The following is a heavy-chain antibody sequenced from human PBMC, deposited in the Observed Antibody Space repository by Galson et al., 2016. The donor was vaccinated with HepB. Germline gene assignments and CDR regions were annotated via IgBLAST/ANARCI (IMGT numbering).Heavy chain of an antibody. CDR3: ARDSVTHCRGACSIDY. J-gene: IGHJ4*02. CDR2: ISYDGGDK. CDR1: GFTFSSYG. D-gene: IGHD2-21*01. Sequence: SLRLSCAASGFTFSSYGMHRVRQAPGKGLEWVAIISYDGGDKYFADSVKGRFTISRDNSKNTLYLQMNSLRSEDTAVYYCARDSVTHCRGACSIDYWGQGTLVTVSS. V-gene: IGHV3-30*19.